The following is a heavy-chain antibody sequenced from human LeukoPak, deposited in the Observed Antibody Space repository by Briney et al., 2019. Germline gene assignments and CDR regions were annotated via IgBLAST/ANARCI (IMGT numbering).Heavy chain of an antibody. Sequence: PGRSLRLSCAASGFTFSNAWMSWVRQAPGKGLEWVGRIKSKTDGGTTDYAAPVKGRFTISRDDSKNTLYLQMNSLKTEDTAVYYCTTMAPLRFLEWLLDYYYGMDVWGQGTTVTVSS. J-gene: IGHJ6*02. CDR3: TTMAPLRFLEWLLDYYYGMDV. CDR1: GFTFSNAW. D-gene: IGHD3-3*01. V-gene: IGHV3-15*01. CDR2: IKSKTDGGTT.